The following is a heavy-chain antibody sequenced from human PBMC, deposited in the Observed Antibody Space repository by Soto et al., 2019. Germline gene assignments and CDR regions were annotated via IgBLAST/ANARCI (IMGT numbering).Heavy chain of an antibody. CDR1: GFTVSSNY. V-gene: IGHV3-66*01. Sequence: GGSLRLSCAASGFTVSSNYMSWVRQAPGKGLEWVSVIYSGGSTYYADSVKGRFTISRDNSKNTLYLQMNSLTAEDTAVYYCARDSSGWHDAFGIWGQGTMVTVSS. CDR2: IYSGGST. J-gene: IGHJ3*02. CDR3: ARDSSGWHDAFGI. D-gene: IGHD6-19*01.